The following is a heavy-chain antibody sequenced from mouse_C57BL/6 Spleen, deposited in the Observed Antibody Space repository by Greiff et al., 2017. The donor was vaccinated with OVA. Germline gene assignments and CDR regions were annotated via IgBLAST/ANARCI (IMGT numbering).Heavy chain of an antibody. J-gene: IGHJ1*03. D-gene: IGHD1-1*01. V-gene: IGHV8-8*01. CDR2: IWWDDDK. Sequence: QVQLKESGPGILQPSQTLSLTCSFSGFSLSTFGMGVGWIRQPSGKGLEWLAHIWWDDDKYYNPALKSRLTLSTDTSKKQVFLKIANVDTADTATYYCARIGYYGSSLWYFDVWGTGTTVTVSS. CDR1: GFSLSTFGMG. CDR3: ARIGYYGSSLWYFDV.